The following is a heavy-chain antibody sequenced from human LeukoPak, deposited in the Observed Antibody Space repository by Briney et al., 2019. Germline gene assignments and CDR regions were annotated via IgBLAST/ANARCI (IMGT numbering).Heavy chain of an antibody. Sequence: GGSLRLSCAASRFTFSSYWMHWVRQAPGKGLVWVSRTNSDGSSTSYADSVKGRFTISRDNAKNTLYLQMNSLRAEDTAVYYCARGYGSTPTYWGQGTLVTVSS. CDR2: TNSDGSST. D-gene: IGHD2-2*01. V-gene: IGHV3-74*01. CDR3: ARGYGSTPTY. CDR1: RFTFSSYW. J-gene: IGHJ4*02.